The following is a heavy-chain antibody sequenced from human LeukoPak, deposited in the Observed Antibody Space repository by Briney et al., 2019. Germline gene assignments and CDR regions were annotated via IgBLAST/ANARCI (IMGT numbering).Heavy chain of an antibody. CDR3: ARWPEGAMDYFDY. CDR2: ISGDGTRT. V-gene: IGHV3-23*01. CDR1: GFTFSDYY. J-gene: IGHJ4*02. D-gene: IGHD5-24*01. Sequence: PGGSLRLSCAASGFTFSDYYMTWLRQAPVKGLEWVSAISGDGTRTYYADSVKGRFTISRDNSKNTLYLEMSSLRVEDTAIYYCARWPEGAMDYFDYWGQGTLVTVSS.